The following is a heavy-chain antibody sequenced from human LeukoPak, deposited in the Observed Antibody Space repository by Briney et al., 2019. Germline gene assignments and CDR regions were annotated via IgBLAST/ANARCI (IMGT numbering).Heavy chain of an antibody. CDR2: INHSGST. J-gene: IGHJ4*02. CDR1: GGSFSGYY. Sequence: SETLSLTCAVYGGSFSGYYWSWIRQPPGKGLEWIGEINHSGSTNYNPSLKSRVTISVDTSKNQFSLKLSSVTAADTAVYYCARGGLGYCSSTSCYSLIAAAAVFDYWGQGTLVTVSS. V-gene: IGHV4-34*01. D-gene: IGHD2-2*01. CDR3: ARGGLGYCSSTSCYSLIAAAAVFDY.